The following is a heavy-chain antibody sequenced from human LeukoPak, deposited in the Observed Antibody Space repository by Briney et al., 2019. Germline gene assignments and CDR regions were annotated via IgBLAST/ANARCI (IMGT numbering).Heavy chain of an antibody. J-gene: IGHJ4*02. Sequence: GGPLRLTCGAACLICRIYAMIEVGQAPGKGLEWVSSISGSGGTYYADSVKGRFTISRDNSRNTLYLQMNSLRAEDTAVYYCAKEAIKEWGQGTLVTVSS. V-gene: IGHV3-23*01. CDR3: AKEAIKE. CDR2: ISGSGGT. CDR1: CLICRIYA.